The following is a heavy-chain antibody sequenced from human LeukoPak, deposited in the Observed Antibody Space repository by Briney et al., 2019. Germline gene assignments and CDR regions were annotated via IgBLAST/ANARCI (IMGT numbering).Heavy chain of an antibody. CDR3: ARDPGYCSGGSCLRFDY. J-gene: IGHJ4*02. CDR1: GFNFSSYW. Sequence: GGSLRLSCAASGFNFSSYWMSWVRQAPGKGLEWVSYISSSGSTIYYADSVKGRFTISRDNAKNSLYLQMNSLRAEDTAVYYCARDPGYCSGGSCLRFDYWGQGTLVTVSS. D-gene: IGHD2-15*01. V-gene: IGHV3-48*04. CDR2: ISSSGSTI.